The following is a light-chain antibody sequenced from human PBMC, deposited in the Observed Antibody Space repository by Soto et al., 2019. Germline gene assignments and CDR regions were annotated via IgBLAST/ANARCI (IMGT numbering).Light chain of an antibody. CDR2: EGT. V-gene: IGLV2-23*01. CDR1: SRDVGNFNL. Sequence: QSALTQPASVSDSPGQSITISCTGTSRDVGNFNLVSWYQHHPGKVPQLMIYEGTKRPSGVSSRFSGSRSGNTASLTISGLQPEDEADYYCCSHADGETVVCGGGTKVTVL. CDR3: CSHADGETVV. J-gene: IGLJ2*01.